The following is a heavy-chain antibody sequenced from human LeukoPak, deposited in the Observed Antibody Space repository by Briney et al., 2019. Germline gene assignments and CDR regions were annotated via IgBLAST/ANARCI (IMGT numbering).Heavy chain of an antibody. D-gene: IGHD2-2*01. J-gene: IGHJ4*02. CDR1: GFTFSSYS. Sequence: GESLRLSCAASGFTFSSYSMNWVRQAPGKGLEWVSSISSSSSYIYYADSVKGRFTISRDNAKNSLYLQMNSLRAEDTAVYYCAGASGSNSWYFFDYWGQGTLVTVSS. CDR2: ISSSSSYI. CDR3: AGASGSNSWYFFDY. V-gene: IGHV3-21*01.